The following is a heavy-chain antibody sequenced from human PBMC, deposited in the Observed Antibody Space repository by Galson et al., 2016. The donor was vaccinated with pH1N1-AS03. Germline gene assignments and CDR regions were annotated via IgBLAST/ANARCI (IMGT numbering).Heavy chain of an antibody. Sequence: SETLSLTCAVSGGSIASGGNFWGWIRQPPGMGLEWIGSIYYTGSTYYKPSLRSRVSISVDTSRSQFSLMLTSVTAADTAVYYCARDSYRGFDPWGQGTLVTVSS. D-gene: IGHD3-16*02. CDR1: GGSIASGGNF. CDR2: IYYTGST. CDR3: ARDSYRGFDP. J-gene: IGHJ5*02. V-gene: IGHV4-39*07.